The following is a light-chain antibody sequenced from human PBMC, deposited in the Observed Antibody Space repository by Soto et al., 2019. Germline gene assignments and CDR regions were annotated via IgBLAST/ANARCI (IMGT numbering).Light chain of an antibody. CDR2: EVS. CDR3: CSYAGSSTYV. CDR1: SSDVGSYNL. V-gene: IGLV2-23*02. J-gene: IGLJ1*01. Sequence: QSALTQPASVSGSPGQSITISCTGTSSDVGSYNLVSWYQQHPGKAPKLMIYEVSKRASGVSNRFSGSKSGNTASLTISGLQAEDDADYYCCSYAGSSTYVFGTGTKLTVL.